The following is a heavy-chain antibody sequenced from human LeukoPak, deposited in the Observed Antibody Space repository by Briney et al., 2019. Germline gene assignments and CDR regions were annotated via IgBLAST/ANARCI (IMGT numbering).Heavy chain of an antibody. V-gene: IGHV4-39*07. CDR1: SGSISSSSYY. CDR3: ARDWGQQLVQEDAFDI. J-gene: IGHJ3*02. D-gene: IGHD6-13*01. CDR2: IYYSGST. Sequence: SSETLSLTCTVSSGSISSSSYYWGWIRQPPGKGLEWIGSIYYSGSTYYNPSLKSRVTISVDTSKNQFSLKLSSVTAADTAVYYCARDWGQQLVQEDAFDIWGQGTMVTVSS.